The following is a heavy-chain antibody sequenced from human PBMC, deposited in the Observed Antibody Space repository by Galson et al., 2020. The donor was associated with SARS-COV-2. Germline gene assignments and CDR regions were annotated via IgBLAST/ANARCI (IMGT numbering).Heavy chain of an antibody. J-gene: IGHJ3*01. CDR2: IYPGDSDT. V-gene: IGHV5-51*03. D-gene: IGHD5-18*01. Sequence: AGESLKISCKGSGYSFTSYWIGWVRQMPGKGLEWMGIIYPGDSDTRYSPSFQGQVIISADKSTSTAYLQWNSLKASDTAMYYCARPRRGYAYGYAYAFDLWGQGTMVTVSS. CDR3: ARPRRGYAYGYAYAFDL. CDR1: GYSFTSYW.